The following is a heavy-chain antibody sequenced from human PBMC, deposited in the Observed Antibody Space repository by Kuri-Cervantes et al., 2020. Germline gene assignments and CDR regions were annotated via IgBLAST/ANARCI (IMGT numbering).Heavy chain of an antibody. J-gene: IGHJ6*03. CDR2: IYYSGST. CDR1: GGSISSYY. Sequence: GSLRLSCTVSGGSISSYYWSWIRQPPGKGLEWIGYIYYSGSTNYNPSLKSRVTISVDTSKNQFSLKLSSVTAADTAVYYCARGQPYGDYPYYYYYMDVWGKGTTVTVSS. CDR3: ARGQPYGDYPYYYYYMDV. D-gene: IGHD4-17*01. V-gene: IGHV4-59*12.